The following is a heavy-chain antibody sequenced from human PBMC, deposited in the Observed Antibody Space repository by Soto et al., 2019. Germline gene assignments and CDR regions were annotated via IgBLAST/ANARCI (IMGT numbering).Heavy chain of an antibody. D-gene: IGHD2-15*01. Sequence: EAQLVESGGGLEQPGRSLRLSCAASGFTFDDYAMHWVRQAPGKGLEWVSGISWNSGTIGYADSVKGRFTISRDNAKKCLYLQMHSLRAEDTALEYWAKERVGVGAIPVYGMDVWGQGTTVTVSS. CDR3: AKERVGVGAIPVYGMDV. CDR1: GFTFDDYA. J-gene: IGHJ6*02. CDR2: ISWNSGTI. V-gene: IGHV3-9*01.